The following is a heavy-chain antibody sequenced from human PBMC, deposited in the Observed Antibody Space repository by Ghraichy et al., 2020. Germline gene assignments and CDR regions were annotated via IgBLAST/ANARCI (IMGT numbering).Heavy chain of an antibody. D-gene: IGHD3-3*01. CDR2: MNPNSGNT. V-gene: IGHV1-8*01. J-gene: IGHJ6*02. Sequence: ASVKVSCKASGYTFTSYDINWVRQATGQGLEWMGWMNPNSGNTGYAQKFQGRVTMTRNTSISTAYMELSSLRSEDTAVYYCARPNGITIFGVVYYYYYGMDVWGQGTTVTVSS. CDR3: ARPNGITIFGVVYYYYYGMDV. CDR1: GYTFTSYD.